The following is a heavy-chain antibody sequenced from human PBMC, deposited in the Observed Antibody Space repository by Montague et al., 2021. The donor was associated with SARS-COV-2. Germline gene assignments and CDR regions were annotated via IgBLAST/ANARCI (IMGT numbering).Heavy chain of an antibody. D-gene: IGHD3-22*01. CDR1: GGSISSSNYY. J-gene: IGHJ5*02. Sequence: SETLSLTCSVSGGSISSSNYYCGWIRQPPGKGLEWIGGIYYSGSTYYNPSLKSRVAISVDTSKNQFSLILRSMTAADTAVFYCAREGFSSGYYETWGQGTLVTVSS. V-gene: IGHV4-39*02. CDR3: AREGFSSGYYET. CDR2: IYYSGST.